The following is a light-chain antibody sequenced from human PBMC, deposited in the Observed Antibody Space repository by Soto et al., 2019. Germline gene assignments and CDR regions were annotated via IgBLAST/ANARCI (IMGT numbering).Light chain of an antibody. V-gene: IGKV3-11*01. J-gene: IGKJ5*01. CDR3: QQRSKWPLT. Sequence: IFYTQSPVTLSLSRGERAPXSFRASQSVSSSLAWYQQKPGQAPRLLIYDASNRPTDIPARFSGSGSGTDFTLTISSLEPEDFAVYYCQQRSKWPLTVGQGTRLEI. CDR2: DAS. CDR1: QSVSSS.